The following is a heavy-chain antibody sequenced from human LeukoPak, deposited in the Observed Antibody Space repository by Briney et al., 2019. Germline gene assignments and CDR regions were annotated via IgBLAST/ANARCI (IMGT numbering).Heavy chain of an antibody. D-gene: IGHD3-22*01. CDR2: INSDGRTT. Sequence: GGSLRLYCEASEFTFSSYWMHWVRQAPGKGLVWVSRINSDGRTTIYADSVKGRFTISRDDAKNTLYLQMNSLRAEDRAVYYCAREGYYDSSGYSIRFSYWGQGTLVTVSS. J-gene: IGHJ4*02. V-gene: IGHV3-74*01. CDR3: AREGYYDSSGYSIRFSY. CDR1: EFTFSSYW.